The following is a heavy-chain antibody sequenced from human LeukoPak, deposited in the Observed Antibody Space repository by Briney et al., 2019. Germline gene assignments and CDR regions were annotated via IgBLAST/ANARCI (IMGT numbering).Heavy chain of an antibody. V-gene: IGHV4-4*09. CDR3: ARQIVGAKYNWFDP. D-gene: IGHD1-26*01. J-gene: IGHJ5*02. Sequence: PSETLSLTCTVSGGSIGSYYWSWIRQPPGKGLEWIGYIYTSGSTNYNPSLKSRVTISVDTSKNQFSLKLSSVTAADTAVYYCARQIVGAKYNWFDPWGQGTLVTVSS. CDR2: IYTSGST. CDR1: GGSIGSYY.